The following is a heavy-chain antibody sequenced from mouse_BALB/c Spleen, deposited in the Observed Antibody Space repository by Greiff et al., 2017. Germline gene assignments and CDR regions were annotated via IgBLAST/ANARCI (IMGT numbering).Heavy chain of an antibody. CDR2: ILPGSGST. V-gene: IGHV1-9*01. CDR3: ARQDILGTLTAMAY. CDR1: GYTFSSYW. J-gene: IGHJ4*01. Sequence: QVQLQQSGAELMKPGASVKISCKATGYTFSSYWIEWVKQRPGHGLEWIGEILPGSGSTNYNEKFKGKATFTADTSSNTAYMQLSSLTSEDSAVYYCARQDILGTLTAMAYWGQGTSVTVSS. D-gene: IGHD3-3*01.